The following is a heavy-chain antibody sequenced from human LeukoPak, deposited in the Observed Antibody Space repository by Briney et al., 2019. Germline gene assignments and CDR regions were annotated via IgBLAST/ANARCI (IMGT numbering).Heavy chain of an antibody. CDR2: IYYSGST. CDR3: ARQGPPELLWFGEFFFDY. CDR1: GGSISSYY. D-gene: IGHD3-10*01. Sequence: TSETLSLTCTVSGGSISSYYWSWIRQPAGKGLEWIGYIYYSGSTNYNPSLKSRVTISVDTSKTQFSLKLSSVTAADTAVYYCARQGPPELLWFGEFFFDYWGQGTLVTVSS. V-gene: IGHV4-59*08. J-gene: IGHJ4*02.